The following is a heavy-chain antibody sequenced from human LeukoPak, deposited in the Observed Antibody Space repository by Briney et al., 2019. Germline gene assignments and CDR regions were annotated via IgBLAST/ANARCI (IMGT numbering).Heavy chain of an antibody. D-gene: IGHD3-9*01. V-gene: IGHV4-39*01. J-gene: IGHJ6*03. CDR1: SDSISSSTFY. CDR2: MYYDGTP. Sequence: SETLSLTCIVSSDSISSSTFYWRWIRQPPGKGVVGLGSMYYDGTPNYNASLKNQVAMSVDKSKIQLSLKLSSVTAADTAVYHCARHVLAGTRTAGYHYYMDVWRKRTTVTVSS. CDR3: ARHVLAGTRTAGYHYYMDV.